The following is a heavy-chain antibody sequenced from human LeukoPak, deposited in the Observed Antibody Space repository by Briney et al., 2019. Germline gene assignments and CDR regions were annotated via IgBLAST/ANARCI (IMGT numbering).Heavy chain of an antibody. Sequence: PSETLSLTCTVSGGSISSGNWWSWVRQPPGKGLEWIGEIYHSGSTNYNPSLKGRVTISVDKSKNQFSLKLSSVTAADTAVYYCAREVEWELYYFDYWGQGTLVTVSS. V-gene: IGHV4-4*02. CDR3: AREVEWELYYFDY. D-gene: IGHD1-26*01. CDR2: IYHSGST. CDR1: GGSISSGNW. J-gene: IGHJ4*02.